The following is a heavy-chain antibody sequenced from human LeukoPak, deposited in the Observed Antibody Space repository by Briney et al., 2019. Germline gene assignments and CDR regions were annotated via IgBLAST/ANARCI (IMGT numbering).Heavy chain of an antibody. V-gene: IGHV1-2*02. CDR3: AKWIETSGYYFDY. CDR2: INPNSGVT. D-gene: IGHD3-22*01. CDR1: GYTLTGYY. Sequence: VSVKVSCKASGYTLTGYYMHWVRQAPGQGLEWMGWINPNSGVTKYAQKFQGRVTMTRDTSISTAYMELSRLTSDDTAVYYCAKWIETSGYYFDYWGQGTLVTVSS. J-gene: IGHJ4*02.